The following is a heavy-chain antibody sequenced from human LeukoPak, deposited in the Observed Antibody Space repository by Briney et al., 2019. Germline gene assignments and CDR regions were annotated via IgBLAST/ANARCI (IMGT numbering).Heavy chain of an antibody. V-gene: IGHV3-7*01. CDR1: GFTFSSYW. CDR2: IKQDGSEK. Sequence: PGGSLRLSCAASGFTFSSYWMSWVRQAPGKGLEWVANIKQDGSEKYYVDSVKGRFTISRDNAKNSLYLQMNSLRAEDTAVYYCARDGYSARYLYYYYYMDVWGKGTTVTVSS. J-gene: IGHJ6*03. CDR3: ARDGYSARYLYYYYYMDV. D-gene: IGHD1-26*01.